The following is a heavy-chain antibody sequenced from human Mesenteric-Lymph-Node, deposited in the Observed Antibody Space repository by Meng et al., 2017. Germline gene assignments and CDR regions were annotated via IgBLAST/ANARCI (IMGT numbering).Heavy chain of an antibody. D-gene: IGHD3-16*01. Sequence: EVQLVESGGGLVKPGGSLRLSCAASGFTFSSYSMNWVRQAPGKGLEWVSSISSSSSYIYYADSVKGRFTISRDNAKSSLYLQMNSLRAEDTAVYYCARDRGTIPFPYWGQGTLVTVSS. CDR1: GFTFSSYS. J-gene: IGHJ4*02. CDR2: ISSSSSYI. V-gene: IGHV3-21*01. CDR3: ARDRGTIPFPY.